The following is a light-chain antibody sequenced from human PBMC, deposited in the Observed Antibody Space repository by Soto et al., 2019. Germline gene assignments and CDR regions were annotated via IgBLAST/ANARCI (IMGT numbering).Light chain of an antibody. V-gene: IGKV1-39*01. Sequence: DIQMTQSPSSLSASVGVRVTITCRASQSISSYLNWYQQKPGKDPKLLIYAASSLQSGVPSRFSGSGSGTDCTLTISSLQPEDYATYYCQQSYSTPRTFGHGTRLEI. CDR3: QQSYSTPRT. CDR1: QSISSY. J-gene: IGKJ5*01. CDR2: AAS.